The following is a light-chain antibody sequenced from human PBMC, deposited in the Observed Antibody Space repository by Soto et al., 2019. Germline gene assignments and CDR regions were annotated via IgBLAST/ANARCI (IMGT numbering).Light chain of an antibody. CDR1: QSVGSN. CDR3: LHYNSWPIT. J-gene: IGKJ5*01. CDR2: DSS. V-gene: IGKV3D-15*01. Sequence: EIVMTQSPATLSVSLGERATLSCRASQSVGSNLAWYQRKPGQAPRLLISDSSTRATDIPARFSGSGSGTEFTLTINSLQSEDFAVYYCLHYNSWPITFGQGTRLEI.